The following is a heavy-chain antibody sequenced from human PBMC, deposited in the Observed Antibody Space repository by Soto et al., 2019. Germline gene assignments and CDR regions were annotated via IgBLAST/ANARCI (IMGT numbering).Heavy chain of an antibody. V-gene: IGHV3-30-3*01. J-gene: IGHJ4*02. CDR3: ARDFDY. CDR2: ISYDGNNK. CDR1: GLAFSSYA. Sequence: QVQLVESGGGVVQPGRSLRLYCAASGLAFSSYAMHWVRQAPGKGLEWVALISYDGNNKYYADSVKRRFTLSRDNSKNTLYLQMNSLRAEDTAVYYCARDFDYWGQGTLVTVSS.